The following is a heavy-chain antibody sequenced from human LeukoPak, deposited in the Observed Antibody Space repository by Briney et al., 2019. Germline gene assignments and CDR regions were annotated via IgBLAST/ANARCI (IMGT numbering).Heavy chain of an antibody. CDR2: INRDGSTT. Sequence: GGSLRLSCAASGFTFSSYWMHWVRQAPGKGLVWVSRINRDGSTTNYADSVKGRFTISRDNAKNTLYLQMNSLRAEDTAVYYCARDPPVSITMVRGGYMDVWGKGTTVTVSS. D-gene: IGHD3-10*01. V-gene: IGHV3-74*01. J-gene: IGHJ6*03. CDR3: ARDPPVSITMVRGGYMDV. CDR1: GFTFSSYW.